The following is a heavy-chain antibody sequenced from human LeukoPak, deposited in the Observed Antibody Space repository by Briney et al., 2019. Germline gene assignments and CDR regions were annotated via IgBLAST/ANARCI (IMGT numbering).Heavy chain of an antibody. J-gene: IGHJ6*03. CDR2: ISGYNGNT. V-gene: IGHV1-18*01. CDR1: GYTSTNYD. D-gene: IGHD6-13*01. CDR3: ARASPIAARRNYYYYYMDV. Sequence: ASVKVSCKASGYTSTNYDISWVRQAPGQGLEWMGWISGYNGNTNYAQKVQGRVTMTTDTSTSTAYMEVRSLRSDDTAVYYCARASPIAARRNYYYYYMDVWGKGTTVTVSS.